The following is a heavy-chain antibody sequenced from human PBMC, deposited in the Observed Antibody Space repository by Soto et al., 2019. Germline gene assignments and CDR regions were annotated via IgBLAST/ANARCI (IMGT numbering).Heavy chain of an antibody. D-gene: IGHD5-12*01. J-gene: IGHJ3*02. V-gene: IGHV3-30-3*01. CDR3: ASPNPRRDGYNYDAFDI. CDR1: GFTFSSYA. CDR2: ISYDGSNK. Sequence: QVQLVESGGGVVQPGRSLRLSCAASGFTFSSYAMHWVRQAPGKGLEWVAVISYDGSNKYYADSVKGRFTISRDNSKNTLYLQMNSLRAEDTAVYYCASPNPRRDGYNYDAFDIWGQGTMVTVSS.